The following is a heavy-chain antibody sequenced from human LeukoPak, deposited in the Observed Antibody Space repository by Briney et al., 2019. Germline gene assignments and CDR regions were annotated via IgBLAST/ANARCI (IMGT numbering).Heavy chain of an antibody. D-gene: IGHD5-12*01. CDR2: ISGSGGST. Sequence: GGSLRLSCAASGFTFSSYAMSWVRQAPGKGLEWVSAISGSGGSTYYADSVKGRSTISRDTSKNTLYLQMNSLRAEDTAVYYCAKEGGYSGYDLTYYFDYWGQGTLVTVSS. J-gene: IGHJ4*02. V-gene: IGHV3-23*01. CDR3: AKEGGYSGYDLTYYFDY. CDR1: GFTFSSYA.